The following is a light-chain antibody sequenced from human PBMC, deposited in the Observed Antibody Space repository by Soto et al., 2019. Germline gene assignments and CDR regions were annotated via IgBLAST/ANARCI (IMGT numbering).Light chain of an antibody. J-gene: IGLJ3*02. CDR1: TSDIGRYNY. CDR2: EVR. CDR3: GSYGGSNNWV. Sequence: QSALTQPRSVSGSPGQSVTISCTGTTSDIGRYNYVSWYQQHPGTAPKLIIYEVRKRPSGVPDRFSASKSANSASLTVSGLQPEDEADHYCGSYGGSNNWVFGGGTKLTVL. V-gene: IGLV2-8*01.